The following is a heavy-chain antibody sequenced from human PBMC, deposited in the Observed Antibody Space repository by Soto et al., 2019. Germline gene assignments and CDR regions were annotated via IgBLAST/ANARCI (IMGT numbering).Heavy chain of an antibody. CDR2: TYYRSKWYN. J-gene: IGHJ6*02. Sequence: QVQLQQSGPGLVKPSQTLSLTCAISGDSVSSNSAAWNWIRQSPSRGLEWLGRTYYRSKWYNYYALSVKSRITISPDTSKNQFSLQLNSVTPEDTAVYYCARVTSITGTIYYYYGMDVWGQGTTVTVSS. CDR1: GDSVSSNSAA. CDR3: ARVTSITGTIYYYYGMDV. D-gene: IGHD1-7*01. V-gene: IGHV6-1*01.